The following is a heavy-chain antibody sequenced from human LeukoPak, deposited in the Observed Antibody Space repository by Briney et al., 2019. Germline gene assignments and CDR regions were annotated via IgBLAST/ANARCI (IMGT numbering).Heavy chain of an antibody. D-gene: IGHD5-24*01. CDR1: GFAFSNYA. V-gene: IGHV3-23*01. J-gene: IGHJ6*02. CDR3: AKEKDGYYYHGVDV. Sequence: GGSLRLSCAASGFAFSNYAMSWVRQAPDKGLEWVSVISGSGTDTYYADSVKGRFTVSRDNSKSILYLQLNSLRADDTATYYCAKEKDGYYYHGVDVWGQGTTVTVSS. CDR2: ISGSGTDT.